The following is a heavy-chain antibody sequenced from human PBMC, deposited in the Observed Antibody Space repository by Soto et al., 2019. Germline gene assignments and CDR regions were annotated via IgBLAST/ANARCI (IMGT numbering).Heavy chain of an antibody. V-gene: IGHV3-53*01. CDR3: ASLYGETPRMDV. D-gene: IGHD3-16*01. J-gene: IGHJ6*02. CDR2: IYSGGST. Sequence: GGSLRLSCAASGFTVSSNYMSWVRQAPGKGLEWVSVIYSGGSTYYADSVKGRFTISRDNSKNTLYLQMNSLRAEDTAVYYCASLYGETPRMDVWGQGTTVTVSS. CDR1: GFTVSSNY.